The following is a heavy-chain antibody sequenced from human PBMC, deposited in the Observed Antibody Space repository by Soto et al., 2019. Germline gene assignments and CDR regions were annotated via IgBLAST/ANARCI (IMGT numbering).Heavy chain of an antibody. CDR1: GYTFTSYY. CDR2: INPSGGSK. D-gene: IGHD2-15*01. J-gene: IGHJ4*02. V-gene: IGHV1-46*01. CDR3: ARGGGSWSTLAHYFDY. Sequence: QVQLVQSGAEVKKPGASVKVSCKASGYTFTSYYMHWVRQAPGQGLEWMGIINPSGGSKSYAQKFQGRVTMTTDTSTSKGDIELSSLRSEDTAVYYCARGGGSWSTLAHYFDYWRQGTLVTVSS.